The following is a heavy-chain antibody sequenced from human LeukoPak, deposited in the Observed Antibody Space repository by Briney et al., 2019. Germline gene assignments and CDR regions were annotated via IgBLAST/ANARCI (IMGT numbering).Heavy chain of an antibody. CDR1: GFTFSRSW. CDR3: ARGGGFLIDY. D-gene: IGHD5-12*01. J-gene: IGHJ4*02. CDR2: MNKDGSEI. Sequence: GGSLRLSCADSGFTFSRSWMHWVRQAPGKGLEWVATMNKDGSEIFYVDSVKGRFAISRDNAEKSLYLQMNSLRAEDTAVYFCARGGGFLIDYYGQGTLVTVSS. V-gene: IGHV3-7*01.